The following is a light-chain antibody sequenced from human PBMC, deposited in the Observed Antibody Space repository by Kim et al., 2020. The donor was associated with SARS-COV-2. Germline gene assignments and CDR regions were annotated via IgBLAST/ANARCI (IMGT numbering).Light chain of an antibody. CDR2: AAS. CDR1: QAIGSD. J-gene: IGKJ1*01. CDR3: LQSHRYPWT. Sequence: ASVGDRVTITCRATQAIGSDLGWYQQNPGEAPNLLIFAASYLQSGVPSRFRGSGSGTDFTLTITSLRPADFATYYCLQSHRYPWTFGQGTKVDIK. V-gene: IGKV1-6*01.